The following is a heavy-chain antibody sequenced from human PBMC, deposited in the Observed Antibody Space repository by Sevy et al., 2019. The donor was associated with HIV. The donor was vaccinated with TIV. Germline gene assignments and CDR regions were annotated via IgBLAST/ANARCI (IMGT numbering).Heavy chain of an antibody. CDR2: IYSGGST. CDR3: VRRSGYYYYGMDV. J-gene: IGHJ6*02. Sequence: GGSLRLSCAASGFTVSSNYMSWVRQAPGKGLEWVSVIYSGGSTYYADSVKGRFTISRDNSKNTLYLQMNSLRAEDTAVYYCVRRSGYYYYGMDVWGQGTTVTVSS. D-gene: IGHD3-3*01. V-gene: IGHV3-53*01. CDR1: GFTVSSNY.